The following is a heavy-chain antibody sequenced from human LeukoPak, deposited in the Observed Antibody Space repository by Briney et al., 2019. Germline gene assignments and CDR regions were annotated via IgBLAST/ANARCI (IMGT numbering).Heavy chain of an antibody. Sequence: PGGSLRLSCAASGFTFSAHSMCWVRQGPGKGLELVSYISGSGNIIQYEDSVKGRFTNSRDNSRNSLDLQMNSLRAEDTAVYYCARDPPYSTEGVGYGGFDYWGQGTLVTVSS. J-gene: IGHJ4*02. D-gene: IGHD5-12*01. CDR3: ARDPPYSTEGVGYGGFDY. CDR2: ISGSGNII. V-gene: IGHV3-48*01. CDR1: GFTFSAHS.